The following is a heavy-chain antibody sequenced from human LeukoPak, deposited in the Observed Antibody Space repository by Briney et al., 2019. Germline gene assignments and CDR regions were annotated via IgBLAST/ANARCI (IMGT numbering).Heavy chain of an antibody. J-gene: IGHJ4*02. CDR1: GFTVSSNY. Sequence: GGSLSLSCAASGFTVSSNYMSWVRQAPGKGLEWVSVIYSGGSTYYAESVKGRFTISRDNSKNTLYLQMNSLRAEDTAVYYCASGDYEGIAVYWGQGTLVTVSS. CDR3: ASGDYEGIAVY. CDR2: IYSGGST. V-gene: IGHV3-66*02. D-gene: IGHD6-19*01.